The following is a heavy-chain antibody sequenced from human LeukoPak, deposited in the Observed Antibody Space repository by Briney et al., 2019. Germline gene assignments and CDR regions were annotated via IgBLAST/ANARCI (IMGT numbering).Heavy chain of an antibody. D-gene: IGHD3-16*01. V-gene: IGHV3-74*01. CDR3: ARDPGAYFDY. Sequence: SLRLSCAPSRFTFTNYWKHCVRQAPRKGLVWVSHINTDGSSTNYADSVKGRFTISRDNAKNTLYLQMNSLRAEDTAVYYCARDPGAYFDYWGQGTLVTVSS. J-gene: IGHJ4*02. CDR1: RFTFTNYW. CDR2: INTDGSST.